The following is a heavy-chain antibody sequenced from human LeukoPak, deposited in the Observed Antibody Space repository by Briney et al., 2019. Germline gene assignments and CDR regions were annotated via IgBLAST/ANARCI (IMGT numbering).Heavy chain of an antibody. D-gene: IGHD3-9*01. Sequence: SETLSLTCTVSGGSISSYYWSWIRQPAGKGPEWIGRIYTSGSTNYNPSLKSRVTMSVDTSKNQFSLKMNSVTAADTAVYYCARMTLYLTGFDYWGQGTLVTVSS. CDR1: GGSISSYY. CDR2: IYTSGST. J-gene: IGHJ4*02. V-gene: IGHV4-4*07. CDR3: ARMTLYLTGFDY.